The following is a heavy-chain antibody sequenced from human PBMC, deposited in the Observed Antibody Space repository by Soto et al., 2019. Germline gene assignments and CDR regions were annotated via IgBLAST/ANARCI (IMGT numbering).Heavy chain of an antibody. CDR1: GGSISSYY. CDR3: ARELPQRQGRNMDV. D-gene: IGHD1-1*01. J-gene: IGHJ6*02. V-gene: IGHV4-59*12. Sequence: LSLTCTVSGGSISSYYWSWIRQPPGEGLEWFGYINHRGSLYYNPSLKSRVSMSVDTSKNQFSLNLSSVTAADTAVYYCARELPQRQGRNMDVWGQGTTVTVSS. CDR2: INHRGSL.